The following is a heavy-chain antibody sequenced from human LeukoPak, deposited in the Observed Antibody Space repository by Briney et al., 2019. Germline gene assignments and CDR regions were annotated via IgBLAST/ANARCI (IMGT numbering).Heavy chain of an antibody. CDR2: IYSTGTT. CDR1: GFTVSSNY. D-gene: IGHD3-10*01. Sequence: GGSLGLSCAVSGFTVSSNYVSWVRQAPGKGLEWVTVIYSTGTTFYADSVKGRFTISRDNAKNTVYLQMNSLRPEDTAMYYCARDRGPGWFDPWGQGTLVTVSS. CDR3: ARDRGPGWFDP. J-gene: IGHJ5*02. V-gene: IGHV3-66*03.